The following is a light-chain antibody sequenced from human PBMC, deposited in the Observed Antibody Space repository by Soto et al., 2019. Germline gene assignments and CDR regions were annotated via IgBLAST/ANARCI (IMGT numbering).Light chain of an antibody. Sequence: EIVLTQSPATLSLSPGERATLSCWASQSISNYLVWYQQKPGQAPRLLIYDASNRATGIPARFSGSGSGTDFTLTISSLEPEDFAIYYCQQRSNWPPLTFGGGTKVEIK. V-gene: IGKV3-11*01. CDR3: QQRSNWPPLT. CDR1: QSISNY. CDR2: DAS. J-gene: IGKJ4*01.